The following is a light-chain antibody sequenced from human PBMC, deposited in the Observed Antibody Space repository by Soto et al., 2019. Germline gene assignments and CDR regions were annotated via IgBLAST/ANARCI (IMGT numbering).Light chain of an antibody. CDR2: DVS. V-gene: IGLV2-14*01. CDR3: GSYTTSSTLYV. J-gene: IGLJ1*01. CDR1: SSDVGGYNY. Sequence: QSALTQPASVSGSPGQPITISCTGTSSDVGGYNYVSWYQQHPGKAPKVMIYDVSNRPAGVSNRFPGSKSGNTASLTISGLQAEDEADYYCGSYTTSSTLYVLGTGTKLTVL.